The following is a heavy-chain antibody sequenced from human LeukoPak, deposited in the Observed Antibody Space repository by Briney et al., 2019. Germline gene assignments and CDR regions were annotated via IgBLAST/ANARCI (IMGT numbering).Heavy chain of an antibody. J-gene: IGHJ4*02. Sequence: GGSLRLSCAASGFTFTSYAMSWVRQAPGKGLEWVSAISGIGGSTYYADSVKGRFTISRDNSKNRLYLQMNSLRAEDTAVYYCAKDRYPGIAVAVGDYWGQGTLVTVSS. D-gene: IGHD6-19*01. CDR1: GFTFTSYA. V-gene: IGHV3-23*01. CDR2: ISGIGGST. CDR3: AKDRYPGIAVAVGDY.